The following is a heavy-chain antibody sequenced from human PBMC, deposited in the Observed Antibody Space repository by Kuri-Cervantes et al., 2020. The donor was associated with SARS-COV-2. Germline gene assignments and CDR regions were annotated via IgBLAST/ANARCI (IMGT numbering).Heavy chain of an antibody. V-gene: IGHV3-23*01. D-gene: IGHD6-19*01. Sequence: GESLKISCATSGFRFTRVAMTWVRQAPGKGLEWVSTISGNGVVTYYADSVKGRFTISADKGKNTLYLQMTSLRPDDTAIYYCAKLTSGWYYFDDWAQGTLVTVSS. CDR1: GFRFTRVA. CDR2: ISGNGVVT. CDR3: AKLTSGWYYFDD. J-gene: IGHJ4*02.